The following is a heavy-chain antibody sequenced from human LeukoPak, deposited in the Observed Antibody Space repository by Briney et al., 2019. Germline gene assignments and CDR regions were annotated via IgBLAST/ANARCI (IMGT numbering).Heavy chain of an antibody. Sequence: SETLSLTCAVSDGSISNNNWWNWVRQPPGKGLEWIGEIYHSGSTNYNPSLKSRVTISLDKSKNQFSLKLTSVTAADTAVYYCVKAAVAVDYWGQGTLVTVSS. CDR2: IYHSGST. V-gene: IGHV4-4*02. CDR3: VKAAVAVDY. J-gene: IGHJ4*02. CDR1: DGSISNNNW. D-gene: IGHD6-19*01.